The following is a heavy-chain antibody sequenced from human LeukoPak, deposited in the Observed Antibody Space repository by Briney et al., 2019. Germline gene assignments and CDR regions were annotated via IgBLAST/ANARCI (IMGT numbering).Heavy chain of an antibody. D-gene: IGHD2-2*02. CDR1: GFTFSSYA. CDR2: ISYDGSNK. Sequence: GRSLRLSCAASGFTFSSYAMHWVRQAPGKGLEWVAVISYDGSNKYYADSVKGRFTISRDNSKNTLYLQMNSLRAEDTAVYYCARGGHRISCSSTSCYTMDYWGQGTLVTVPS. V-gene: IGHV3-30-3*01. CDR3: ARGGHRISCSSTSCYTMDY. J-gene: IGHJ4*02.